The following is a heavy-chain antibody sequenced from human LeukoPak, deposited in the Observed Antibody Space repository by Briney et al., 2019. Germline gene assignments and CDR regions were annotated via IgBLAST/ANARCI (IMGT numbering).Heavy chain of an antibody. CDR1: GFTFNIYS. CDR2: ISYDGSNK. V-gene: IGHV3-30*03. D-gene: IGHD2-15*01. J-gene: IGHJ5*02. Sequence: GGSLRLSWAASGFTFNIYSMNWVRQAPGKGLEWVAVISYDGSNKYYADSVKGRFTISRDNSKNTLYLQMNSLRAEDTAVYYCARDLEDCSGGSCYSWFDPWGQGTLVTVSS. CDR3: ARDLEDCSGGSCYSWFDP.